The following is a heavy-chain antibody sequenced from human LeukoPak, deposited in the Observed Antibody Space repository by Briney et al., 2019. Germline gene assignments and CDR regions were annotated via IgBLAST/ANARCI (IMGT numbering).Heavy chain of an antibody. CDR2: INTDGSRT. Sequence: GGSLRLSCAASGFTFSSYWMHWVRQAPGKGLVWVSRINTDGSRTNYADSVKGRFTISRDNAKNTLYLQMNSLRDEDTAVYYCATDINGHYDYWGQGTLVTVSS. CDR1: GFTFSSYW. CDR3: ATDINGHYDY. J-gene: IGHJ4*02. D-gene: IGHD3-22*01. V-gene: IGHV3-74*01.